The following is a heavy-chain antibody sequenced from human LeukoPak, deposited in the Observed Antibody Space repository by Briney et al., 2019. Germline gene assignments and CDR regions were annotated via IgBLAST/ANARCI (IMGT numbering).Heavy chain of an antibody. V-gene: IGHV3-7*01. Sequence: PGGSLRLSCAASGFTFSSYWMSWVRQAPGKGLEWVANIKQDGSEKYYVDSVKGRFTISRDNAKNSLYLQMNSLRAEDTAVYYCARGSRIAAFDAFDIWGQGTMVTVSS. J-gene: IGHJ3*02. CDR2: IKQDGSEK. D-gene: IGHD6-13*01. CDR1: GFTFSSYW. CDR3: ARGSRIAAFDAFDI.